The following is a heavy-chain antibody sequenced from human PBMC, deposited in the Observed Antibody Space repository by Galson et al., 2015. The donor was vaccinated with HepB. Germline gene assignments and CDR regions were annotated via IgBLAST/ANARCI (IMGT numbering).Heavy chain of an antibody. V-gene: IGHV3-30-3*01. D-gene: IGHD6-19*01. CDR1: GFTFSSYA. Sequence: SLRLSCAASGFTFSSYAMHWVRQAPGKGLEWVAVISYDGSNKYYADSVKGRFTISRDNSKDTLYLQMNSLRAEDTAVYYCARDPGSGWLDVWGQGTTVTVSS. CDR3: ARDPGSGWLDV. CDR2: ISYDGSNK. J-gene: IGHJ6*02.